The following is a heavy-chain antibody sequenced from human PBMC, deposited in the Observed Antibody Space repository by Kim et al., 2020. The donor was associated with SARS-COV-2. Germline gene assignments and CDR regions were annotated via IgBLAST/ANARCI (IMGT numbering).Heavy chain of an antibody. CDR2: IIPIFGTA. CDR3: ATGKDIVVVVAATPLSY. V-gene: IGHV1-69*13. J-gene: IGHJ4*02. Sequence: SVKVSCKASGGTFSSYAISWVRQAPGQGLEWMGGIIPIFGTANYAQKFQGRVTITADESTSTAYMELSSLRSEDTAVYYCATGKDIVVVVAATPLSYWGQGTLVTVSS. CDR1: GGTFSSYA. D-gene: IGHD2-15*01.